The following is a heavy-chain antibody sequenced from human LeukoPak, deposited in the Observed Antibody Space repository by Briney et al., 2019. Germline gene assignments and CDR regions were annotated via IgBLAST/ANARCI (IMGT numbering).Heavy chain of an antibody. CDR2: IYYSGST. D-gene: IGHD6-6*01. CDR1: GGSISSYY. J-gene: IGHJ4*02. Sequence: SETLSLTCTVSGGSISSYYWSWIRQPPGKGLEWIGYIYYSGSTNYNPSLKSRVTISVDTSKNQFSLKLSSVTAADTAVYYCARSGIRYSSSSGLNYFDYWGQGTLVTVSS. V-gene: IGHV4-59*08. CDR3: ARSGIRYSSSSGLNYFDY.